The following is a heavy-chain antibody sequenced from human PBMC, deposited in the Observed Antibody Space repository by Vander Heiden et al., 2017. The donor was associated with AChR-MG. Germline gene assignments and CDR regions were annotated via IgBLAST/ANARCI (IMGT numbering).Heavy chain of an antibody. CDR3: AKILTDTRGWENVDF. Sequence: QVHLMESGGGVVRPGRSLRLSCAASGFSFSSHGVNWVRQAPGKGLEWVAFVSDDGSKKSYADSVKGRFFISRDNSKNSLYLLVNSLRSEDTAVYYCAKILTDTRGWENVDFWGQGTLVTVSS. D-gene: IGHD6-19*01. CDR2: VSDDGSKK. V-gene: IGHV3-30*18. J-gene: IGHJ4*02. CDR1: GFSFSSHG.